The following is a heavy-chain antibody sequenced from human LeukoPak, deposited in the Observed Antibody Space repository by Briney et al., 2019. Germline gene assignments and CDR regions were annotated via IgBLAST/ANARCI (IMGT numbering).Heavy chain of an antibody. CDR1: GGSISSSSYY. CDR3: ARDTRDDIVVVVAASFDY. J-gene: IGHJ4*02. CDR2: IYYSGST. D-gene: IGHD2-15*01. Sequence: SETLSLTCTVSGGSISSSSYYWGWIRQPPGKGLEWIGSIYYSGSTYYNPSLKSRVTISVDTSKNQFSLKLSSVTAADTAVYYCARDTRDDIVVVVAASFDYWGQGTLVTVSS. V-gene: IGHV4-39*07.